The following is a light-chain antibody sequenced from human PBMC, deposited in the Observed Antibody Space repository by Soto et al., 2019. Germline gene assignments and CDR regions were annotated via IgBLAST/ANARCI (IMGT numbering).Light chain of an antibody. V-gene: IGLV2-23*01. CDR2: EGS. Sequence: QSALTQPASVSGSPGQSITISCTGTSSDFGSYNLVSWYQQHPGKAPKLMIYEGSKRPPGVSNRFSGSKYGNTASLTISGLQAEDEADYYCCSHAGSSTYVVFGGGTTLTVL. CDR3: CSHAGSSTYVV. CDR1: SSDFGSYNL. J-gene: IGLJ2*01.